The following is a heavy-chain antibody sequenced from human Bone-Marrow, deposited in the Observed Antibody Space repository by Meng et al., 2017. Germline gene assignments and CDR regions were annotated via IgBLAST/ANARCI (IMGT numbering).Heavy chain of an antibody. CDR3: ARDRMIWFGELLYNWFDP. V-gene: IGHV1-3*01. CDR2: INAGNGNT. Sequence: VQLVQSGAEVKKPGASVKVSCKASGYTFTSYAMHWVRQAPGQRLEWMGWINAGNGNTKYSQKFQGRVTITSDTSANTAYMELSSLRSEDTAVYYCARDRMIWFGELLYNWFDPWGQGTLVTVSS. CDR1: GYTFTSYA. J-gene: IGHJ5*02. D-gene: IGHD3-10*01.